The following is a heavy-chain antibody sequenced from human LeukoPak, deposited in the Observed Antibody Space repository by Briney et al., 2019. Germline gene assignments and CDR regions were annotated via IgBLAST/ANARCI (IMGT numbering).Heavy chain of an antibody. V-gene: IGHV3-48*01. J-gene: IGHJ4*02. CDR3: ARSAVQANTPFYFDF. Sequence: GGSLRLSCSASGFIFASYGMNWVRQAPGSGLQWVAYISSGGSNTFYADSVKGRFSISRDDAVTSLHLQMNSLSAEDTGFNFCARSAVQANTPFYFDFWGPGALVTVSS. D-gene: IGHD1-26*01. CDR1: GFIFASYG. CDR2: ISSGGSNT.